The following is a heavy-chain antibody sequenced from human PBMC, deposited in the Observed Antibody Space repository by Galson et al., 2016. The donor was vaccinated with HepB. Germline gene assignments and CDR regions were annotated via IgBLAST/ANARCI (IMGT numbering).Heavy chain of an antibody. J-gene: IGHJ5*02. CDR3: AREFGT. CDR1: GESIICSRYYY. V-gene: IGHV4-61*02. CDR2: IYNSGST. D-gene: IGHD3-10*01. Sequence: TLFLTCTVSGESIICSRYYYWTWIRLPVGRELEWIGLIYNSGSTNYNPSRKSRVTISLDTPKNQFSLKLSSVTAADTAVYYCAREFGTWGQGTLVTVSS.